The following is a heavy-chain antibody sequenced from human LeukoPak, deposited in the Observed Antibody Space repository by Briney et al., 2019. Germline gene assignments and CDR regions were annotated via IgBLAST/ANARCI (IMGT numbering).Heavy chain of an antibody. CDR2: ISYDGSNK. Sequence: PGGSLRLSCAASGFTFSSYAMHWARQAPGKGLEWVAVISYDGSNKYYADSVKGRFTISRDNSKNTLYLQMNSLRAEDTAVYYCARGTLNLSGYTFDYWGQGTLVTVSS. D-gene: IGHD5-12*01. V-gene: IGHV3-30*04. J-gene: IGHJ4*02. CDR3: ARGTLNLSGYTFDY. CDR1: GFTFSSYA.